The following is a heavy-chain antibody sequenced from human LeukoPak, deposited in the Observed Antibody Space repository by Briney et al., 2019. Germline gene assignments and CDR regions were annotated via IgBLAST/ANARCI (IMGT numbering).Heavy chain of an antibody. J-gene: IGHJ6*03. V-gene: IGHV4-39*07. Sequence: SETLSLTCSVSGVSISSGSNYWGWIRQPPGKTLEWIGSIYSRGNTYYNPSLKSRVTISVDTSKNQFSLKLSSVTAADTAVYYCARDSKTSYCSGGSCYYYYYTDVWGKGTTVTVSS. CDR3: ARDSKTSYCSGGSCYYYYYTDV. CDR1: GVSISSGSNY. D-gene: IGHD2-15*01. CDR2: IYSRGNT.